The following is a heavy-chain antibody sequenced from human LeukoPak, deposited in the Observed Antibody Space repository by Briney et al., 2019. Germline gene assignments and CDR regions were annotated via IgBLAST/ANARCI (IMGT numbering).Heavy chain of an antibody. V-gene: IGHV5-51*01. CDR1: GFSFTNYW. J-gene: IGHJ5*02. D-gene: IGHD2-15*01. Sequence: GASLKISCKGSGFSFTNYWIGWVRQMPGKGLEWMGIIYPGDSDTRYSPSFQGQVTISADKSISTAYLQWSSLKASDTAMYYCALSWDIVYPGGFDPWGQGTLVTVSS. CDR2: IYPGDSDT. CDR3: ALSWDIVYPGGFDP.